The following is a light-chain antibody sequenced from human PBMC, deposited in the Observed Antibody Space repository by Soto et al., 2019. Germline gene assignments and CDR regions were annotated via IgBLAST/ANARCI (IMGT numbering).Light chain of an antibody. CDR3: QSYDSSLSGRV. CDR2: GNS. V-gene: IGLV1-40*01. CDR1: SSNIGAGYD. Sequence: QSVLTHPPSVSGAPGQRVTISCTGSSSNIGAGYDVHWYQQLPGTAPKLLIYGNSNRPSGVPDRFSGSKSGTSASLAITGLQAEDEADYYCQSYDSSLSGRVFGTGTKVTVL. J-gene: IGLJ1*01.